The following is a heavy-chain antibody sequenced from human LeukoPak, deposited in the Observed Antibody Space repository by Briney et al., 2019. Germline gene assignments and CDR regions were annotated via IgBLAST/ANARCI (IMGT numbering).Heavy chain of an antibody. D-gene: IGHD2-2*01. CDR1: GFTFSSYS. CDR2: ISGTSTYI. Sequence: GGSLRLSCAASGFTFSSYSMNWVRQAPGKGLKWVSSISGTSTYIYYTDSVKGRFTISRDNAQNSLYLQMNSLRAEDTAVYYCVRGDTSTRCCNNRFDPWGQGTLVTVSS. J-gene: IGHJ5*02. V-gene: IGHV3-21*01. CDR3: VRGDTSTRCCNNRFDP.